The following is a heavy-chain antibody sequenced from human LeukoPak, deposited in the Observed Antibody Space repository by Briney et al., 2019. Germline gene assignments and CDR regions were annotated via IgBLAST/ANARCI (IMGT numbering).Heavy chain of an antibody. D-gene: IGHD3-10*01. CDR1: GFTFSSYS. Sequence: GSLRLSCAASGFTFSSYSMNWVRQPPGKGLEWIGEINHSGSTNYNPSLKSRVTLLTDTSKNQFSLKLSSVTAADTAVYYCARARGEVDIDYWGQGTLVTVSS. CDR3: ARARGEVDIDY. V-gene: IGHV4-34*01. CDR2: INHSGST. J-gene: IGHJ4*02.